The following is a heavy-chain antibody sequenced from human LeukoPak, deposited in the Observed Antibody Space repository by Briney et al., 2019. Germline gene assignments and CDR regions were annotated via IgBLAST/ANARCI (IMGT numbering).Heavy chain of an antibody. D-gene: IGHD5-18*01. Sequence: GGSLRLSCAASGFTFSSYAMHWVRQAPGKGLEYVSAISSNGASTYYADSVKGRFTISRDNSKNTLYLQMGSLRAEDMAVYYCARARGYSYGYYFDYWGQGTLVTVSS. CDR1: GFTFSSYA. CDR3: ARARGYSYGYYFDY. J-gene: IGHJ4*02. V-gene: IGHV3-64*02. CDR2: ISSNGAST.